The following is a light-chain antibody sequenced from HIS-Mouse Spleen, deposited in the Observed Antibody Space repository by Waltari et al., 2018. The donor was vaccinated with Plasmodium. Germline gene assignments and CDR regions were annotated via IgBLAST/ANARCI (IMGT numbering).Light chain of an antibody. CDR1: QSVSSY. CDR2: DAS. V-gene: IGKV3-11*01. Sequence: EIVLTQSPATLSLSQGARATLSCRASQSVSSYLAWYQQKPGQAPRPLISDASNRATGIPARFSGSGSGTDFTLTISSLEPEDFAVYYCQQRSNWPSLTFGGGTKVEIK. J-gene: IGKJ4*01. CDR3: QQRSNWPSLT.